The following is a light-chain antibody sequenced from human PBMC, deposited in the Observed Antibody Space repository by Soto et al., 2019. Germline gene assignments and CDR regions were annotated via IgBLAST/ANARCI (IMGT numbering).Light chain of an antibody. CDR2: GAS. Sequence: EIVLTQSPATLSLSPGERATLSCRASQSVSTYLAWYQQKPGQAPRLLIYGASSRATGIPARFSGSGSGTDFTLTISSLEPEDFAVYYCQQRGNRPPWTFGQGTKVDI. CDR1: QSVSTY. J-gene: IGKJ1*01. CDR3: QQRGNRPPWT. V-gene: IGKV3-11*01.